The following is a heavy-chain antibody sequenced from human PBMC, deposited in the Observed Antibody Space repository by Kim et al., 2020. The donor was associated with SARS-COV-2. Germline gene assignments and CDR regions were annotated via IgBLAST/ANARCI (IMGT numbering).Heavy chain of an antibody. V-gene: IGHV3-74*01. CDR2: IDEAASVT. Sequence: GGSLRLSCITSGFTFSGYWMQWFRQAPGKGPMWVSRIDEAASVTNYADSVKGRFTISRDNARNTLYLQMNSLTADDTAVYYCARMIQGSWWGAGDYWGRGTLVTVSS. CDR1: GFTFSGYW. CDR3: ARMIQGSWWGAGDY. J-gene: IGHJ4*02. D-gene: IGHD6-13*01.